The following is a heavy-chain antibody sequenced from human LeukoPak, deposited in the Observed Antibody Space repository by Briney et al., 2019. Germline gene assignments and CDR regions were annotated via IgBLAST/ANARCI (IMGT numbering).Heavy chain of an antibody. CDR3: ASGVVVITTRPFDY. CDR2: IYYSGST. J-gene: IGHJ4*02. V-gene: IGHV4-59*04. Sequence: PSETLSLTCTVSGGSISSYYWSWIRQPPGTGLEWIGYIYYSGSTYYNPSLKSRVTISVDTSKNQFSLKLSSVTAADTAVYYCASGVVVITTRPFDYWGQGTLVTVSS. CDR1: GGSISSYY. D-gene: IGHD3-22*01.